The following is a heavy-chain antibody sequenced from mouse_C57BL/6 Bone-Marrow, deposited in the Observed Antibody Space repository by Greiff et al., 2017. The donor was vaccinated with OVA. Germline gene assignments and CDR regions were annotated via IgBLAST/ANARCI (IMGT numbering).Heavy chain of an antibody. CDR2: IYPRSGNT. Sequence: VQLVESGAELARPGASVKLSCKASGYTFTSYGISWVKQRTGQGLEWIGEIYPRSGNTYYDEKFKGKATLTADKSSSTAYMELRSLTSEDSAVYFCARSSIYDGYFWYFDVWGTGTTVTVSS. V-gene: IGHV1-81*01. D-gene: IGHD2-3*01. CDR1: GYTFTSYG. CDR3: ARSSIYDGYFWYFDV. J-gene: IGHJ1*03.